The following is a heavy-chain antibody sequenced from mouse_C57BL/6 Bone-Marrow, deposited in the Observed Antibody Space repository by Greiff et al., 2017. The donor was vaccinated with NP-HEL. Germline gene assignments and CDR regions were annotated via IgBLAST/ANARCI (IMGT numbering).Heavy chain of an antibody. CDR3: ARNYDYDGYYAMDY. D-gene: IGHD2-4*01. Sequence: EVKLQESGGGLVKPGGSLKLSCAASGFTFSSYAMSWVRQTPEKRLEWVATISDGGSYTYYPDNVKGRFTISRDNAKNNLYLQMSHLKSEDTAMYYCARNYDYDGYYAMDYWGQGTSVTVSS. CDR1: GFTFSSYA. CDR2: ISDGGSYT. J-gene: IGHJ4*01. V-gene: IGHV5-4*03.